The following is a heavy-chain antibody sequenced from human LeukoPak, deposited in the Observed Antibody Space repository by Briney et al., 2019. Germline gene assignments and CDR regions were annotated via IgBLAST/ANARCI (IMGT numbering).Heavy chain of an antibody. CDR1: GTFSSHA. J-gene: IGHJ4*02. V-gene: IGHV1-69*04. Sequence: GASVKVSCRASGTFSSHAITWVRQAPGQGLEWMGRIIPIVDLVNSAQKFQGRVTFTADKSTTTAYMELSSLRSEDTAVYYCARGFCTTTSCYIDYWGQGTLVTVSS. CDR3: ARGFCTTTSCYIDY. CDR2: IIPIVDLV. D-gene: IGHD2-2*01.